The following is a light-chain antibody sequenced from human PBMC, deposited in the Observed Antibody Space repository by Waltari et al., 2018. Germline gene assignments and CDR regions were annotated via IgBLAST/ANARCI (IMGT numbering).Light chain of an antibody. Sequence: DIVLTQSPDSLAVSLGERATINCKSSQGVLYNPNNKNYLAWYQKKPGQPPKLLIYWASTRESAVPDRCSCSGSGTDFNLTISSLQAEDVAVDYCQQYVSHPPWTFGQGTKVEIK. V-gene: IGKV4-1*01. CDR2: WAS. CDR1: QGVLYNPNNKNY. J-gene: IGKJ1*01. CDR3: QQYVSHPPWT.